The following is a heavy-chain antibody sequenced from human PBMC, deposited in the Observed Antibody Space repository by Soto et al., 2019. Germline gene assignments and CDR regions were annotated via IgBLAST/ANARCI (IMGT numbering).Heavy chain of an antibody. CDR3: AKAEGYCSSTSCYNVYMDV. J-gene: IGHJ6*03. D-gene: IGHD2-2*02. CDR1: GFTFDDYA. Sequence: GGSLRLSCAASGFTFDDYAMHWVRQAPGKGLEWVSGISWNSGSIGYADSVKGRFTISRDNAKNSLYLQMNSLRAEDTALYYCAKAEGYCSSTSCYNVYMDVWGKGTTVTVSS. CDR2: ISWNSGSI. V-gene: IGHV3-9*01.